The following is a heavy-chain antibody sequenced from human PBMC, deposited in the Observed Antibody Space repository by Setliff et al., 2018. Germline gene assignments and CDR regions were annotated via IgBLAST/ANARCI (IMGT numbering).Heavy chain of an antibody. Sequence: SETLSLTCAVSGGSISSSNWWSWVRQPQGKGLEWIEYIYYSGSTNYNPSLKSRVAISVDTSKNQFSLKLSSVTAADTAVYSCARQYPSSGYFCSWGQGTLVTVSS. CDR1: GGSISSSNW. CDR3: ARQYPSSGYFCS. J-gene: IGHJ5*02. V-gene: IGHV4-4*02. D-gene: IGHD3-22*01. CDR2: IYYSGST.